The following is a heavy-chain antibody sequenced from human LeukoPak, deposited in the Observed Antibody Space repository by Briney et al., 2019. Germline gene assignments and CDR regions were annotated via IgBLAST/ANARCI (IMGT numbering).Heavy chain of an antibody. CDR1: GYTFTGYH. D-gene: IGHD2-2*01. Sequence: GASVKDSCTASGYTFTGYHVHWVRRAPGQGLERMGRINPNSGDTNYAQKFQGRFTMTRDTSISTAYIELSRLRSDDTAVYYCARHYCSTTSCLFDHWGQGTLVTVSS. V-gene: IGHV1-2*06. J-gene: IGHJ4*02. CDR2: INPNSGDT. CDR3: ARHYCSTTSCLFDH.